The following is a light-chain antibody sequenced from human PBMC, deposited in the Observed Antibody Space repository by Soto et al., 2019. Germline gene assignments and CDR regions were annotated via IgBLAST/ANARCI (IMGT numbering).Light chain of an antibody. V-gene: IGKV3-20*01. Sequence: EIVLTQSPGTLSLSPGERATLSCRASQSVSSYLAWYQQKPGQAPSLLIYGASSRAAGIPDRFSGSGSGTDFTLTISRLEPDDVAVDYCQQYGSSVWTFGQGTKVEIK. CDR1: QSVSSY. CDR2: GAS. CDR3: QQYGSSVWT. J-gene: IGKJ1*01.